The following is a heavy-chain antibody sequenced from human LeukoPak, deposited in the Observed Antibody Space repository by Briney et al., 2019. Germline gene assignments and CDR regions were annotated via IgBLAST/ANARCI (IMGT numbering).Heavy chain of an antibody. CDR3: AREPRRWQGSSTSCYDCNS. CDR2: IYYSGST. CDR1: GGSISSYY. J-gene: IGHJ4*02. Sequence: SETLSLTCTVSGGSISSYYWSWIRQPPGKGLEWIGYIYYSGSTNYNPSLKSRVTISVDTSKNQFSLKLSSVTAADTAVYYCAREPRRWQGSSTSCYDCNSWGQGTLVTVSS. V-gene: IGHV4-59*01. D-gene: IGHD2-2*01.